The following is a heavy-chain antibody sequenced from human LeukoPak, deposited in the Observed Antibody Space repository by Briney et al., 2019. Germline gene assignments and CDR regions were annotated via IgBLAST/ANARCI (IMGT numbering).Heavy chain of an antibody. J-gene: IGHJ4*02. CDR3: VRPRQWLVEIDY. Sequence: SETLSLTCAVSGYSISSGYYWGWIRQPPGKGPEWIGGIYHSRSTYYNPSLRSRVTISVDTSKNQFSLKLTSVTAADTAVYYCVRPRQWLVEIDYWGQGALVTVSS. CDR2: IYHSRST. CDR1: GYSISSGYY. V-gene: IGHV4-38-2*01. D-gene: IGHD6-19*01.